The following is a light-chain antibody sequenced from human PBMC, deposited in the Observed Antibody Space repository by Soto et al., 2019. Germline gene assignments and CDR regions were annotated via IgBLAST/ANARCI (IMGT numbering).Light chain of an antibody. Sequence: NQLTQSPSSISASVGDRVTITCRASQAVNSWLAWFQQKPGMAPKLVIYDVSSLQSGVPSRFSGSGSGTEFTLTISSLQPEDFATYYCQQSNNHPISFGQGTRLETK. J-gene: IGKJ5*01. CDR3: QQSNNHPIS. V-gene: IGKV1-12*01. CDR2: DVS. CDR1: QAVNSW.